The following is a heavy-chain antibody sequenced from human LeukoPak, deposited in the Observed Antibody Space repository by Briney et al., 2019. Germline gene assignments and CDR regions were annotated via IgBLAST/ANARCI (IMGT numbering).Heavy chain of an antibody. V-gene: IGHV4-34*01. CDR1: GWSFSGYY. D-gene: IGHD6-13*01. CDR3: AREREGSSWYDNAFDI. J-gene: IGHJ3*02. CDR2: INHSGST. Sequence: SETLSLTCAVYGWSFSGYYWSWLRQPPGKGLEWIGEINHSGSTDYNPSLKSRVTISVDTSKNQFSLKLSSVTAADTAVYYCAREREGSSWYDNAFDIWGQGTMVTVSS.